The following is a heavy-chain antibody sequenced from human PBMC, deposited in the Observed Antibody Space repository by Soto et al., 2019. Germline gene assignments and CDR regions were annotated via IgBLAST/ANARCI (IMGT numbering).Heavy chain of an antibody. CDR1: GFSLSTSGMC. J-gene: IGHJ4*02. CDR3: AHTGPWGDLEMATILWYYFDY. D-gene: IGHD5-12*01. V-gene: IGHV2-70*12. CDR2: IDWDDDK. Sequence: ASGPTLVNPTQTLTLTCTFSGFSLSTSGMCVSWIRQPPGKALEWLALIDWDDDKYYSTSLKTRLTISKDTSKKQVVLTMTNMDPVDTATYYCAHTGPWGDLEMATILWYYFDYWGQGTLVTVSS.